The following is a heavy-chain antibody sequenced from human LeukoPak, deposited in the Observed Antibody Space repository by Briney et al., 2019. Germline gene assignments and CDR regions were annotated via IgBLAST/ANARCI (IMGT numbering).Heavy chain of an antibody. J-gene: IGHJ4*02. CDR1: GFTFSSYA. Sequence: SGGSLRLSCAASGFTFSSYAMSWVRQAPGKGLEWVSAISGSGGSTYYADSVKGRFTISRDNSKNTLYLQMNSLRAEDTAVYYCAKGKFYDILTCFDYWGQGTLVTVSS. CDR2: ISGSGGST. CDR3: AKGKFYDILTCFDY. D-gene: IGHD3-9*01. V-gene: IGHV3-23*01.